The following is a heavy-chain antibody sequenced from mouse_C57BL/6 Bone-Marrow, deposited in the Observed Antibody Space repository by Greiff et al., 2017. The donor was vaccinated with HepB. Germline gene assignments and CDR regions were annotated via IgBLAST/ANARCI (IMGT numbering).Heavy chain of an antibody. V-gene: IGHV1-18*01. CDR2: INPNNGGT. Sequence: VQLQQSGPELVKPGASVKIPCKASGYTFTDYNMDWVKQSHGKSLEWIGDINPNNGGTIYNQKFKGKATLTVDKSSRPAYMELRSLTSEDTAVYYCARSSPAYPYFDYWGQGTTLTVSS. J-gene: IGHJ2*01. D-gene: IGHD6-5*01. CDR1: GYTFTDYN. CDR3: ARSSPAYPYFDY.